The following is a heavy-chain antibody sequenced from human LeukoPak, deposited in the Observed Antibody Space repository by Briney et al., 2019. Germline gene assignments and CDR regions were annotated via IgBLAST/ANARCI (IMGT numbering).Heavy chain of an antibody. V-gene: IGHV3-66*01. CDR2: IYSGGST. D-gene: IGHD3-10*01. CDR1: GFTVSSNY. CDR3: ARGDGSGSYYLYYFDY. Sequence: GGSLRLSCAASGFTVSSNYMSWVRQAPGKGLEWVSVIYSGGSTYYADSVKGRFTISRDNSKNTLYLQMNSLRAEDTAVYYCARGDGSGSYYLYYFDYWGQGTLVTVSS. J-gene: IGHJ4*02.